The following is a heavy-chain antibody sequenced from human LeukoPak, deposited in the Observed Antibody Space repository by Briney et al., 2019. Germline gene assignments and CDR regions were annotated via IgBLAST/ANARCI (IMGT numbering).Heavy chain of an antibody. CDR3: ARDRSSRDGYNFFDY. CDR2: IIPIFGTA. Sequence: ASVKVSCKASGGTFSSYAISWVRQAPGQGLEWMGGIIPIFGTANYAQKFQGRVTITADEPTSTAYMELSSLSSEDTAVYYCARDRSSRDGYNFFDYWGQGTLVTVSS. J-gene: IGHJ4*02. V-gene: IGHV1-69*13. D-gene: IGHD5-24*01. CDR1: GGTFSSYA.